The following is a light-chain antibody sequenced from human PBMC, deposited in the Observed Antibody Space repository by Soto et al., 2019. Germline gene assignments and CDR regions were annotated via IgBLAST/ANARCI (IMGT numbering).Light chain of an antibody. J-gene: IGKJ4*01. Sequence: EIVLTQSPATLSVSPGDSATLSCRASQSVSSNLAWYQQKPGLPPRLLIYGTSTRATGTPARFIGSGSGTEFTLTISSLQSEDSAVYHCQQNNRWPLTFGGGTQVEI. CDR1: QSVSSN. CDR2: GTS. CDR3: QQNNRWPLT. V-gene: IGKV3-15*01.